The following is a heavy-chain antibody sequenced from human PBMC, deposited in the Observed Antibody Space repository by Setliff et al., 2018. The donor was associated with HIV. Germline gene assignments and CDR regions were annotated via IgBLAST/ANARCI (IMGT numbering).Heavy chain of an antibody. D-gene: IGHD1-26*01. V-gene: IGHV3-15*01. CDR2: IKSKTDGGTP. CDR3: TTEWGDYGMDV. CDR1: GFTFNKAW. J-gene: IGHJ6*02. Sequence: GGSLRLSCAASGFTFNKAWMSWVRQAPGKGLECVDRIKSKTDGGTPDYAAPVKGRFTISRDDSKNTRYLQMNSLKTEDTAVYYCTTEWGDYGMDVWGQGTTFTGSS.